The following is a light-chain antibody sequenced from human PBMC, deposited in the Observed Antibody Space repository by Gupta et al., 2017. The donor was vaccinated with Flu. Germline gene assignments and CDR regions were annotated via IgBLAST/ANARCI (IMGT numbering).Light chain of an antibody. CDR2: EVS. J-gene: IGLJ3*02. CDR3: SADVCGDSLV. V-gene: IGLV2-8*01. Sequence: SVTISCTGTTSDVGDNNYVSWYQQYTAKPHNLMIYEVSKRTAGVPGRFSGSKSASTASLTVSGRKEEEEADYYCSADVCGDSLVFGGGTKLTVV. CDR1: TSDVGDNNY.